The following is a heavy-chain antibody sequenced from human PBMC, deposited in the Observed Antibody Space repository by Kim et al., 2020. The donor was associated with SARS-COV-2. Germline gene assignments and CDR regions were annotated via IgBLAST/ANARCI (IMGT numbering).Heavy chain of an antibody. Sequence: SETLSLTCSVSGGSIRGYCWSWIRQPPGKGLEWIGYIYYSGTTNYNPSLKSRVTISVDTSKNQFSLKLSSVTAADTAVYYCAREDTSSPHRWFDPWGQGTLVTVSS. CDR3: AREDTSSPHRWFDP. V-gene: IGHV4-59*01. CDR1: GGSIRGYC. D-gene: IGHD6-13*01. J-gene: IGHJ5*02. CDR2: IYYSGTT.